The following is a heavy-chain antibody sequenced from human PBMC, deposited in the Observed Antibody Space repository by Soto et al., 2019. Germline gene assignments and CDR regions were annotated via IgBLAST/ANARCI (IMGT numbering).Heavy chain of an antibody. J-gene: IGHJ4*02. V-gene: IGHV4-59*01. D-gene: IGHD6-25*01. CDR3: ASTSRAAPGTGLDS. CDR2: VYSGGSA. CDR1: HGSINDDY. Sequence: SETLSLTCNVFHGSINDDYCSWIRQTPGMRLEWIGFVYSGGSAMYNPAFKSRGIISLETSKNQFSLTLTSLTAADSAVYYCASTSRAAPGTGLDSWGQGALVTVSS.